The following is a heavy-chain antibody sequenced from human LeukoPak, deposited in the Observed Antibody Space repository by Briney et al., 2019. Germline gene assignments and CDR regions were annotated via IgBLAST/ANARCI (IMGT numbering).Heavy chain of an antibody. Sequence: SETLSLTCTVSGYSISSGYYWGWIRQPPGQGLEWIGSIYHSGSTYYNPSLKSRVTISVDTSKNQFSLKLSSVTAADTAVYYCASSVRVPNWFDPWGQGTLVTVSS. CDR1: GYSISSGYY. V-gene: IGHV4-38-2*02. J-gene: IGHJ5*02. D-gene: IGHD3-10*01. CDR2: IYHSGST. CDR3: ASSVRVPNWFDP.